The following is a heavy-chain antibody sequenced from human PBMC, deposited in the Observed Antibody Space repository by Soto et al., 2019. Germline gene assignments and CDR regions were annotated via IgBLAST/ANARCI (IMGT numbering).Heavy chain of an antibody. CDR3: AREIYYDYDSSGFDH. Sequence: GGSLRLSCAASAFTFKNHWMHWVRQVPGKGPVWVSRINGDGSFTSYADAVKGRFTISRDNAKNTLSLQMNSLRAEDTAVYYCAREIYYDYDSSGFDHWGQGTLVTVSS. CDR2: INGDGSFT. CDR1: AFTFKNHW. D-gene: IGHD3-22*01. J-gene: IGHJ4*02. V-gene: IGHV3-74*01.